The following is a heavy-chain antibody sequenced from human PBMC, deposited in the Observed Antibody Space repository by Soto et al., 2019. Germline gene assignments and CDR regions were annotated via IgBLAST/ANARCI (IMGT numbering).Heavy chain of an antibody. CDR2: IYYSGST. J-gene: IGHJ4*02. CDR1: GGSISSGDYY. D-gene: IGHD3-9*01. CDR3: ARVHDISTAADY. Sequence: SETLSLTCTVSGGSISSGDYYWSWIRQPPGKGLEWIGYIYYSGSTYYNPSLKSRVTISVDTSKNQFSLKLSSVTAADTAVYYCARVHDISTAADYWGPGTLVTVS. V-gene: IGHV4-30-4*01.